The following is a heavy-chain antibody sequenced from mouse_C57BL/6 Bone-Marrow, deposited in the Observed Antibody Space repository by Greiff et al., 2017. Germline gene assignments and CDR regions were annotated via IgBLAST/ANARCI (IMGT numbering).Heavy chain of an antibody. CDR1: GFTFTDYY. J-gene: IGHJ3*01. CDR3: ASSMMFTTFLFAY. D-gene: IGHD2-3*01. V-gene: IGHV7-3*01. Sequence: EVKLVESGGGLVQPGGSLSLSCAASGFTFTDYYMSWVRQPPGKALEWLGFIRNKANGYTTEYSASVEGRFTISRDNSQSILYRQMNALRAEDSATYYCASSMMFTTFLFAYWGQGTLVTVSA. CDR2: IRNKANGYTT.